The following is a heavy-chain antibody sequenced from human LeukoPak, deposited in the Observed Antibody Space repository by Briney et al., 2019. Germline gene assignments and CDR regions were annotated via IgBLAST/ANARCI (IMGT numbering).Heavy chain of an antibody. CDR1: GFTFSSYA. Sequence: GGSLRLSCAASGFTFSSYAMSWVRQAPGKGLEWVSAISGSGGSTYYADSVKGRFTISRDNAKNSLYLQMNSLRAEDTAVYYCARGAWGFSGSYFYYWGQGTLVTVSS. CDR2: ISGSGGST. D-gene: IGHD1-26*01. V-gene: IGHV3-23*01. CDR3: ARGAWGFSGSYFYY. J-gene: IGHJ4*02.